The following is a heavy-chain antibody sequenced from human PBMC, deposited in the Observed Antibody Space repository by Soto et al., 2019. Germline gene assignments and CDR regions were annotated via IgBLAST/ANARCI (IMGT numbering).Heavy chain of an antibody. J-gene: IGHJ4*02. D-gene: IGHD5-18*01. CDR2: IYYSGST. Sequence: SETLSLTCTVSCGSISSYYWSWIRQPPGKGLEWIGYIYYSGSTNYNPSLKSRVTISVDTSKNQFSLKLSSVTAADTAVYYCARAKIQLWLHAFAYWGQGTLVTVSS. CDR3: ARAKIQLWLHAFAY. CDR1: CGSISSYY. V-gene: IGHV4-59*01.